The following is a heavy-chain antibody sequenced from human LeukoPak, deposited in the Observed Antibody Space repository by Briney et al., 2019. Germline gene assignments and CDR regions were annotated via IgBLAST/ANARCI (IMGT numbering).Heavy chain of an antibody. V-gene: IGHV3-30*18. CDR2: ISYDGSNK. CDR3: AKDLSVAGKVLGIVYYYYGMDV. D-gene: IGHD6-19*01. J-gene: IGHJ6*02. Sequence: PGGSLSLSCAASGFTFSSDGMHWVRQAPGKGLGWVAVISYDGSNKYYADSVKGRFTISRDNSKNTLYLQMNSLRAEDTAVYYCAKDLSVAGKVLGIVYYYYGMDVWGQGTTVTVSS. CDR1: GFTFSSDG.